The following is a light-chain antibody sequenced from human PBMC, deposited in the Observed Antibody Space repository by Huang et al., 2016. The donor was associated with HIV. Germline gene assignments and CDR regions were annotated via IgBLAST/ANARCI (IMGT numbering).Light chain of an antibody. CDR1: QALSFNATNKSF. CDR2: WAS. CDR3: QQYYTNYYT. V-gene: IGKV4-1*01. J-gene: IGKJ2*01. Sequence: DIVMTQSPDSLTVSLGERATINCKSSQALSFNATNKSFLAWYQQRPRQPPKLLIYWASTRASDVPDRGSGGGSGTDFTLTINSLQAEDRAVYVCQQYYTNYYTFGQGTKLEIQ.